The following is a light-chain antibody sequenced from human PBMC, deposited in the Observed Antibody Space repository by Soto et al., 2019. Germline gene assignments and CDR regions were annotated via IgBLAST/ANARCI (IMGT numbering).Light chain of an antibody. CDR1: QSLVHSDGTPY. V-gene: IGKV2-24*01. CDR3: GQATLSYT. CDR2: KIS. J-gene: IGKJ2*01. Sequence: DIVLTQTPLSSPVTLGQPASISCRSSQSLVHSDGTPYLNWLQQRTGQPPRLLIYKISKRVPGVADSFHSSRPGKDVTLKISRVEGEYVGVHYFGQATLSYTFGQGTKLEIK.